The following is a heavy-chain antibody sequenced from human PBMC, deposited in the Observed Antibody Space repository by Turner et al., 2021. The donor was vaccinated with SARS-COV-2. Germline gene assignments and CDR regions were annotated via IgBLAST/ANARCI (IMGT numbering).Heavy chain of an antibody. D-gene: IGHD6-13*01. Sequence: EVQLVESGGGLVQPGGSLRLSCAASGFTCSSYSMNWVRQAPGKGLEWVSYISSSSSTIYYADSVKGRFTISRDNAKNSLYLQMNSLRAEDTAVYNCARVSGSSSYYYYGMDVWGQGTTVTVSS. CDR2: ISSSSSTI. CDR3: ARVSGSSSYYYYGMDV. V-gene: IGHV3-48*01. CDR1: GFTCSSYS. J-gene: IGHJ6*02.